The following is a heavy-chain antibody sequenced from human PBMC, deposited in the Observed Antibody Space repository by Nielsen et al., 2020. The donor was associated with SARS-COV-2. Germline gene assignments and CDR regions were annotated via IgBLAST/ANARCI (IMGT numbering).Heavy chain of an antibody. CDR3: ARTRIPLRYFDWLRFDY. D-gene: IGHD3-9*01. CDR2: IDWDDDS. Sequence: SGPTLVKPTQTFTLTCTFSGFSLSTSGMCVSWIRQPPGKALEWLARIDWDDDSYYSPSLKTRLTVSKGTSKNQVVLTMANMDPVDTATYYCARTRIPLRYFDWLRFDYWGQGTLVTVSS. CDR1: GFSLSTSGMC. V-gene: IGHV2-70*11. J-gene: IGHJ4*02.